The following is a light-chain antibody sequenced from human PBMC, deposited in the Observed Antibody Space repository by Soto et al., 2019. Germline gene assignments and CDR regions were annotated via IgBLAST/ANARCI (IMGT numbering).Light chain of an antibody. Sequence: QSALTQPASVSGSPGQSITIPCTGTNSDVGGYNSVSWYQHHPGKAPKLMIYEVSNRPSGVSNRFSGSKSGNTASLTISGLQAEDEADYYCSSYTITSTRFGGGTKLTVL. CDR2: EVS. J-gene: IGLJ2*01. CDR3: SSYTITSTR. V-gene: IGLV2-14*01. CDR1: NSDVGGYNS.